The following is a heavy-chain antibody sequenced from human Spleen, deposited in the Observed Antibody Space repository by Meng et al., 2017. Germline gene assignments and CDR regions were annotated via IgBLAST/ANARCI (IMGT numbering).Heavy chain of an antibody. J-gene: IGHJ4*02. Sequence: SETLSLTCVVSGGSFSDDYWSWIRQPPGKGLEWIGEINHSGSTNYNPSLESRATISVDTSQNNLSLKLSSVTAADSAVYYCARGPTTMAHDFDYWGQGTLVTVSS. CDR3: ARGPTTMAHDFDY. CDR1: GGSFSDDY. V-gene: IGHV4-34*01. D-gene: IGHD4-11*01. CDR2: INHSGST.